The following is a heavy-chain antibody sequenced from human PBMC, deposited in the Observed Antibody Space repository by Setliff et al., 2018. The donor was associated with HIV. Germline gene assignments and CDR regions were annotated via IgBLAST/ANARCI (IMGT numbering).Heavy chain of an antibody. CDR1: GFTFSYYW. J-gene: IGHJ4*02. D-gene: IGHD6-13*01. V-gene: IGHV3-74*01. CDR2: LNADGSHR. Sequence: GASVKVSCVASGFTFSYYWIQWVRQAPGKGLVWVSRLNADGSHRTYADSVKGRFTISRDNSKNTLYLQMNSLRAADTAVYYCAKDAFPVSNTWYGGIDCWGQGTLVTVSS. CDR3: AKDAFPVSNTWYGGIDC.